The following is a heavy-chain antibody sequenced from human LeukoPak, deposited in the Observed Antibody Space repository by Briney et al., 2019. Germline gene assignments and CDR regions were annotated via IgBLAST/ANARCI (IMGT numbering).Heavy chain of an antibody. CDR2: ISSSSSYI. D-gene: IGHD2-2*01. CDR1: GFTFSRYE. V-gene: IGHV3-21*01. Sequence: GGSLRLSCAASGFTFSRYEMNWVRQAPGEGLEWVSSISSSSSYIYYADSVKGRFTISRDNDKNSLYLQMNSLRAEDTAVYYCARVGVGCSSTSCYFGYYYYMDVWGKGTTVTISS. CDR3: ARVGVGCSSTSCYFGYYYYMDV. J-gene: IGHJ6*03.